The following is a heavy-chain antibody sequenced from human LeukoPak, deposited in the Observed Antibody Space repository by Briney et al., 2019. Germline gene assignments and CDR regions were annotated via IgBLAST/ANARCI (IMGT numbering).Heavy chain of an antibody. CDR2: IYYSGST. J-gene: IGHJ4*02. CDR3: ARVTYSRGAE. CDR1: GGSISSHY. D-gene: IGHD6-13*01. Sequence: SETLSLTCTVSGGSISSHYWGWIRQPPGKGLEWIGYIYYSGSTNYNPSLESRVTISVDTSKNQFSLKLSSVTAADTAVYYCARVTYSRGAEWGQGTLVTVSS. V-gene: IGHV4-59*11.